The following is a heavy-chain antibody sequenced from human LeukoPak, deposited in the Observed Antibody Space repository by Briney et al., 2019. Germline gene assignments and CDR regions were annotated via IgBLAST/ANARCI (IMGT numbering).Heavy chain of an antibody. CDR1: GFTFSTSG. CDR3: ASGIRERGFDS. Sequence: GGSLRLSCAASGFTFSTSGRNWVRQAPGRGLEWVSSIRPTGGAIFYADSVRGRFTISRDSAKSSLFLQMNSLKAEDTALYFCASGIRERGFDSWGQGTLVTVSS. D-gene: IGHD1-1*01. J-gene: IGHJ4*02. CDR2: IRPTGGAI. V-gene: IGHV3-21*01.